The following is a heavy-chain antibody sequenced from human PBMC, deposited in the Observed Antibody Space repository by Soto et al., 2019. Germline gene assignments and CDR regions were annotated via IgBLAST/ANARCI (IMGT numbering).Heavy chain of an antibody. CDR1: EFTFNSDW. V-gene: IGHV3-7*01. CDR3: ARRLIPSAIPSHRDRFAP. CDR2: IKQDGSEK. J-gene: IGHJ5*02. Sequence: GGYLELCCAAYEFTFNSDWMSWVGQAPGKGLEWVANIKQDGSEKYYVDSVKGRFTISRDNAKNSLYLQMNSLRAEDTAVYYCARRLIPSAIPSHRDRFAPSGQRSLV. D-gene: IGHD2-2*01.